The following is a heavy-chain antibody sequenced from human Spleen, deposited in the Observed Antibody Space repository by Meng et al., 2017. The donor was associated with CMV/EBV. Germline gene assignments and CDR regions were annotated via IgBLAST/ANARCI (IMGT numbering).Heavy chain of an antibody. CDR2: IPYEGSNK. J-gene: IGHJ4*02. CDR3: ARLGSSIPAQGAYFGY. Sequence: GESLKISCAASGFTFSSYAMHWVRQAPGKGLGWVTVIPYEGSNKYYAESVKGRFTFSRDNSKNPLYLQMNSLRAEDTAVYYCARLGSSIPAQGAYFGYWCQGTLVTVSS. V-gene: IGHV3-30*14. D-gene: IGHD6-13*01. CDR1: GFTFSSYA.